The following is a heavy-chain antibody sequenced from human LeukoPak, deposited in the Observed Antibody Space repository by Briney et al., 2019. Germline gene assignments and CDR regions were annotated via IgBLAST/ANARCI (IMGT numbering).Heavy chain of an antibody. J-gene: IGHJ2*01. D-gene: IGHD6-13*01. CDR3: ARPPTWYSSSWYSENWYFDL. Sequence: SETLSLTCAVYGESFSAYYWSWIRQPQGKGLEWIGEINHSGSTNYNPSLKSRVTISVDTSKNQFSLKLSSVTAADTAVYYCARPPTWYSSSWYSENWYFDLWGRGTLVTVSS. CDR1: GESFSAYY. V-gene: IGHV4-34*01. CDR2: INHSGST.